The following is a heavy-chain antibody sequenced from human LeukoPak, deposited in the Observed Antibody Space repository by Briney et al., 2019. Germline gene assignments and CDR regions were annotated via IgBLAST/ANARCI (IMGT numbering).Heavy chain of an antibody. CDR3: ARDSNWSFDY. V-gene: IGHV1-46*01. CDR1: GYTFTRQH. CDR2: IKTSGGST. J-gene: IGHJ4*02. D-gene: IGHD6-13*01. Sequence: GASVKVSCKASGYTFTRQHMHWVRQAPGQGLERMGIIKTSGGSTTYAQKFQGRVTMTRDTSTSTAYMELSSLRSEDAAMYFCARDSNWSFDYWGQGTLVTVSS.